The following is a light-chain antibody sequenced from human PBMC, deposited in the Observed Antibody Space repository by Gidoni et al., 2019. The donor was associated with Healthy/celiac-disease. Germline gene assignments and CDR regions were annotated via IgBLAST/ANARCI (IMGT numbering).Light chain of an antibody. CDR3: LQDYNYPPT. J-gene: IGKJ1*01. Sequence: AIQMTQPPSSLSAAVGDRVTITCRASQDIRDDLGWYQQKPGKAPKLLIYAASNSHSGVPARFSGSGSGTDFTLTISSLQPEDVATYFCLQDYNYPPTFGQGTKVEIK. CDR1: QDIRDD. CDR2: AAS. V-gene: IGKV1-6*01.